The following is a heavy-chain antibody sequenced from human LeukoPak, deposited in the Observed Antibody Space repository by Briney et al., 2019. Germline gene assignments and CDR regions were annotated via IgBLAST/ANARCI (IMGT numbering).Heavy chain of an antibody. J-gene: IGHJ4*03. CDR2: VNHRGDT. V-gene: IGHV4-34*01. CDR1: GGSFSAYY. CDR3: ARGPTISETGYFDY. Sequence: SETLSLTCAVYGGSFSAYYWSWIRQSTGKGLQWIAEVNHRGDTNYNPSVKGRVTISVDTSKNQFSLKVTSLTAADTAVYYCARGPTISETGYFDYWGQGTLVTVSS. D-gene: IGHD1-1*01.